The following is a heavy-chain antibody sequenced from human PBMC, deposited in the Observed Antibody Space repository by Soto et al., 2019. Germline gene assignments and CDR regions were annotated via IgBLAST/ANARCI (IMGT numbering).Heavy chain of an antibody. D-gene: IGHD1-7*01. CDR2: IYYSGST. J-gene: IGHJ4*02. CDR3: ARHRTNWSYGLIDY. Sequence: PSETLSLTCTVSGGSISSYYWSWIRQPPGKGLEWIGYIYYSGSTNYNPSLKSRVTISVDMSKNQFSLKLSSVTAADTAVYYCARHRTNWSYGLIDYWGQGTLVTVSS. V-gene: IGHV4-59*08. CDR1: GGSISSYY.